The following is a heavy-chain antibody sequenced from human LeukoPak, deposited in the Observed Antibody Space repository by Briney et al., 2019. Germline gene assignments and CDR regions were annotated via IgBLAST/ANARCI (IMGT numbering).Heavy chain of an antibody. Sequence: GGSPRLSCSASGIPFNDYTMHWGRPAPGEGLEWVSLINWDGGGTYYADSVKGRFTISRDNSKYSLYLQMNNLRNEDTALYYCAKDRPIFGGGYMDVWGKGTTVTVSS. D-gene: IGHD3-3*01. CDR1: GIPFNDYT. J-gene: IGHJ6*03. V-gene: IGHV3-43*01. CDR3: AKDRPIFGGGYMDV. CDR2: INWDGGGT.